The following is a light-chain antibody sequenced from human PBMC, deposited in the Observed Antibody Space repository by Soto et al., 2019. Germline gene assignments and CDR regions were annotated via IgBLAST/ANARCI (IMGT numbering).Light chain of an antibody. Sequence: DIQMTQSPSSLSASVGDKVTITCRASQSISSSLNWYQQKPGKAPKLLIYAASSLQSGVPSRFSGSGSETDFTLTISSLQPEDFATYYCQQSYSTPLTFGGGTKVDIK. CDR2: AAS. J-gene: IGKJ4*01. CDR1: QSISSS. V-gene: IGKV1-39*01. CDR3: QQSYSTPLT.